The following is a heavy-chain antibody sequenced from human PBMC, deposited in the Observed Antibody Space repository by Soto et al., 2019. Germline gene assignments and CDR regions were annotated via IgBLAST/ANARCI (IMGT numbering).Heavy chain of an antibody. V-gene: IGHV3-33*01. CDR2: IWYDGSNK. CDR1: GFTFSSYG. Sequence: GGSLRLSCAASGFTFSSYGMHWVRQAPGKGLEWVAVIWYDGSNKYYADSVKGRFTISRDNSKNTLYLQMNSLRAEDTAVYYCARGSPNYYYYGTDVWGQGTTLTV. CDR3: ARGSPNYYYYGTDV. J-gene: IGHJ6*02.